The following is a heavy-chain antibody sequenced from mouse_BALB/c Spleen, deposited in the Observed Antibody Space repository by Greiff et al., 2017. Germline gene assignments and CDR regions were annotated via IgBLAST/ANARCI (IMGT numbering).Heavy chain of an antibody. J-gene: IGHJ3*01. D-gene: IGHD1-2*01. V-gene: IGHV1-4*01. CDR1: GYTFTSYT. Sequence: LQESGAELARPGASVKMSCKASGYTFTSYTMHWVKQRPGQGLEWIGYINPSSGYTNYNQKFKDKATLTADKSSSTAYMQLSSLTSEDSAVYYCARGITTATGFAYWGQGTLVTVSA. CDR2: INPSSGYT. CDR3: ARGITTATGFAY.